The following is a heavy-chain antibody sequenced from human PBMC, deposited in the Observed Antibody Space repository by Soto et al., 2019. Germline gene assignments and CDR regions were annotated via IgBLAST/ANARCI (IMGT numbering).Heavy chain of an antibody. Sequence: SGPTLVNPTQTLSLTCVFSGFSLNTGGVTVGWIRQPPGKALEWVALIYWDDGKRYSPSLKSRLTITKETSRNQVVLTMTNVDPEDTATYFCAHSPAPRVYFQHWGEGTLVTVSS. V-gene: IGHV2-5*02. D-gene: IGHD3-10*01. CDR3: AHSPAPRVYFQH. J-gene: IGHJ1*01. CDR2: IYWDDGK. CDR1: GFSLNTGGVT.